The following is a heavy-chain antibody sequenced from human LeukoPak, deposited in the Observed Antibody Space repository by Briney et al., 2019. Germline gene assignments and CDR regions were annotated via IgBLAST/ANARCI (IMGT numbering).Heavy chain of an antibody. CDR3: AGCTELPMAAAKPYYAMGV. J-gene: IGHJ6*02. D-gene: IGHD3-10*01. CDR1: GFTFSSYW. CDR2: INSDGSST. Sequence: GGSLRLSCAASGFTFSSYWMHWVRQAPGKGLVWVSRINSDGSSTSYADSVKGRFTISRDNAKNSLYLQMNSLRAEDTAVYYCAGCTELPMAAAKPYYAMGVWGQGTTVSVSS. V-gene: IGHV3-74*01.